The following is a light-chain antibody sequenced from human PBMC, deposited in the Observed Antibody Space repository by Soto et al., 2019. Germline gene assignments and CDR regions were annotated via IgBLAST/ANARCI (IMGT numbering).Light chain of an antibody. CDR3: QQYNTYVSLT. CDR1: QTISSW. J-gene: IGKJ4*01. Sequence: DILMTQSPSTLSASVGDTVAITCRASQTISSWVAWYQQKPGRAPKLLIYKASSLESGVPSRFSGSGSGTEFTLTISGLQPDDFASYYCQQYNTYVSLTFGGGTKVEIK. V-gene: IGKV1-5*03. CDR2: KAS.